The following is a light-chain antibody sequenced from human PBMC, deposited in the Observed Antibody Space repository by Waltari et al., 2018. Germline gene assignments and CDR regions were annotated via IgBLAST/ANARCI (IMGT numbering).Light chain of an antibody. CDR2: VAS. CDR3: QQYNEWPYT. CDR1: KSIGNN. V-gene: IGKV3-15*01. Sequence: ETIMTQSPAILSVSPGETATLSCRASKSIGNNLAWYQQTPGQAPRLLIYVASSRGTGIPARFFGAGSGTDFNLTISSLQSEDFAVYYCQQYNEWPYTFGQGTKVDLK. J-gene: IGKJ2*01.